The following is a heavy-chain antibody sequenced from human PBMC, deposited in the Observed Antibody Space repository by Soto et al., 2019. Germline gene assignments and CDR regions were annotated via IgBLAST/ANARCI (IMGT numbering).Heavy chain of an antibody. CDR3: ARLTTGDHHYFDY. CDR2: IHPNSGGT. J-gene: IGHJ4*02. CDR1: GYTFTGYY. D-gene: IGHD7-27*01. V-gene: IGHV1-2*04. Sequence: QVQLVQSGAEVKKPGASVKVSCKASGYTFTGYYMHWVRQAPGQGLEWMGWIHPNSGGTNYAQKFQGWVTMTRDTSISTAYMELSRLRSDDTAVYYCARLTTGDHHYFDYWGQGTLFTVSS.